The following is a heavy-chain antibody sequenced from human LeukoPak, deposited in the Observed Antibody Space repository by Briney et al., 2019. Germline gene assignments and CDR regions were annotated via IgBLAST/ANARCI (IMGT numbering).Heavy chain of an antibody. CDR3: ARDTGTAMVPYFDY. V-gene: IGHV1-69*04. CDR1: GGTFSSYA. Sequence: SVKVSCKASGGTFSSYAISWVRQAPGQGLEWMGRIIPILGIANYAQKFQGRVTITADKSTSTAYMELSSLRSEDTAVYYCARDTGTAMVPYFDYWGQGTLVTVSS. D-gene: IGHD5-18*01. CDR2: IIPILGIA. J-gene: IGHJ4*02.